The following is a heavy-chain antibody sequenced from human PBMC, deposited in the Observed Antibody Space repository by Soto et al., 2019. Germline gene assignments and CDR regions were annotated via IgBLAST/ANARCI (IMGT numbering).Heavy chain of an antibody. V-gene: IGHV6-1*01. CDR2: TYLRSKWYH. Sequence: SQTLSLTCAISGDSVSSNSAAWNWIRQSPSGGLEWLGRTYLRSKWYHDYALSVKSRITIDSDTSKNQFSLQLTSVTPEDTAVYYCARDYNGFDFWGQGTLVTVSS. D-gene: IGHD1-1*01. J-gene: IGHJ4*02. CDR1: GDSVSSNSAA. CDR3: ARDYNGFDF.